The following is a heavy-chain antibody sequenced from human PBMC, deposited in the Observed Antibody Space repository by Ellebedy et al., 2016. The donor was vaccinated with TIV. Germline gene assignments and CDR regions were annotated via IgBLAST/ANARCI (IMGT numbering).Heavy chain of an antibody. CDR3: ATRTVVVTAGMYYYYYGMDV. D-gene: IGHD2-21*02. J-gene: IGHJ6*02. CDR2: IIPSFGTA. V-gene: IGHV1-69*06. Sequence: ASVKVSCKASGGTFSSYVISWVRQAPGHGLEWMGGIIPSFGTAIYAQKFQGRVTMTEDTSTDTAYMELSSLRSEDTAVYYCATRTVVVTAGMYYYYYGMDVWGQGTTVTVSS. CDR1: GGTFSSYV.